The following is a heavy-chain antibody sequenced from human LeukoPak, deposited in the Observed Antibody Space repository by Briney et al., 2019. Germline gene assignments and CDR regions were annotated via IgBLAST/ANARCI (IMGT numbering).Heavy chain of an antibody. J-gene: IGHJ4*02. CDR1: GFTFRNYA. D-gene: IGHD2-2*01. CDR2: ISNDGVYT. V-gene: IGHV3-23*01. Sequence: GGSLRLSCVASGFTFRNYAMCWVRQSPGKGLEWISTISNDGVYTFHADSVKGRLTISRDNSKNTLYLQMNSLRAEDTAVYYCARFMGYCSSTSCSPYWGQGTLVTVSS. CDR3: ARFMGYCSSTSCSPY.